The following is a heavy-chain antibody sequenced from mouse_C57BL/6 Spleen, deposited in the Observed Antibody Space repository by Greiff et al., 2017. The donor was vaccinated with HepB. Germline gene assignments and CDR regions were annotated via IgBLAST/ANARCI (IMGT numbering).Heavy chain of an antibody. D-gene: IGHD1-1*01. CDR2: IYPRSGNT. CDR1: GYTFTSYG. J-gene: IGHJ2*01. V-gene: IGHV1-81*01. Sequence: VKLMESGAELARPGASVKLSCKASGYTFTSYGISWVKQRTGQGLEWIGEIYPRSGNTYYNEKFKGKATLTADKSSSTAYMELRSLTSEDSAVYFCARLGSEYFDYWGQGTTLTVSS. CDR3: ARLGSEYFDY.